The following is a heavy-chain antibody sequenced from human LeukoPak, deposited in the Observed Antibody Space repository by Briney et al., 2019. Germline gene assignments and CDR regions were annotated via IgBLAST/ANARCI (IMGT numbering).Heavy chain of an antibody. Sequence: GGSLRLSCAASGLTFSNYAMSWVRQAPGKGLEWVTNIKPDGSEKYYVDSVEGRFTISRDNSRNSLYLDINNLRTEDTAIYYCAKDRDSNWYPYFEYWGQGTLIIVSS. CDR1: GLTFSNYA. J-gene: IGHJ4*02. V-gene: IGHV3-7*03. CDR2: IKPDGSEK. D-gene: IGHD4-11*01. CDR3: AKDRDSNWYPYFEY.